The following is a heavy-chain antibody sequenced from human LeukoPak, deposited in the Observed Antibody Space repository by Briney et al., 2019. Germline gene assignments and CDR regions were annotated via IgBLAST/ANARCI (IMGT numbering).Heavy chain of an antibody. Sequence: GGSLRLSCAASGFTFRSNWMHWVRQAPGKGLVWVSRIRPDGSGSNYADSVKGRFTISRDNSKNTLYLQMNSLRAEDTAVYYCANIATVVPAATRYFDYWGQGTLVTVSS. V-gene: IGHV3-74*01. D-gene: IGHD2-2*01. CDR3: ANIATVVPAATRYFDY. CDR1: GFTFRSNW. J-gene: IGHJ4*02. CDR2: IRPDGSGS.